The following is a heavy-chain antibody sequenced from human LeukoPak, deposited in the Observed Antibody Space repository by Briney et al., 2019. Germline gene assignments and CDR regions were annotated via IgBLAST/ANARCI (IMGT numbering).Heavy chain of an antibody. Sequence: SQTLSPTSPLDTPSTNTICSGCVGQPPGKGLEWIGYIYYSGTTSYNPSLKTRVTISTDTSKNQFSLKLSSVTAADTAVYYCARVLRPMASQYYFDYWGQGTLVTVSS. J-gene: IGHJ4*02. CDR1: TPSTNTIC. V-gene: IGHV4-59*01. CDR3: ARVLRPMASQYYFDY. CDR2: IYYSGTT. D-gene: IGHD3-10*01.